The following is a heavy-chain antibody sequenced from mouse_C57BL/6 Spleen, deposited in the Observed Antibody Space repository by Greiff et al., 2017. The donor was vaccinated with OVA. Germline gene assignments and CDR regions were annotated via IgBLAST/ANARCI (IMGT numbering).Heavy chain of an antibody. CDR1: GYTFTDYN. Sequence: VQLQHSGPELVKPGASVKIPCKASGYTFTDYNMDWVKQSHGKSLEWIGDINPNNGGTIYNQKFKGKATLTVDKSSSTAYMELRSLTSEDTAVYYCARNYGSSYAMDYWGQGTSVTVSS. D-gene: IGHD1-1*01. J-gene: IGHJ4*01. CDR2: INPNNGGT. V-gene: IGHV1-18*01. CDR3: ARNYGSSYAMDY.